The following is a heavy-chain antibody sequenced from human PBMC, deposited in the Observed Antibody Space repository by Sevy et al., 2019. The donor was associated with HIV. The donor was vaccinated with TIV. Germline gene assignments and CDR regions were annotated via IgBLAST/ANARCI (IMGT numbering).Heavy chain of an antibody. CDR2: IKQDESEK. CDR1: GFTFTDYW. J-gene: IGHJ4*02. Sequence: GGSLRLSCAASGFTFTDYWMSWVRQTPGKGLEWVATIKQDESEKYYVDSVKGRFGISRDNDKNSVSLQMNGLRVEDAALYYCAREVGGFNWRPYYFDSWGQGTLVTVSS. V-gene: IGHV3-7*01. CDR3: AREVGGFNWRPYYFDS. D-gene: IGHD3-3*01.